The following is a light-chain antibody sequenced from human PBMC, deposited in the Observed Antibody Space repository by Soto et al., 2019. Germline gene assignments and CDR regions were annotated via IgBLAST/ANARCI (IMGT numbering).Light chain of an antibody. CDR3: ETWDSNTRV. Sequence: QPVLTQSSSASASLGSSVKLTCTLSSGHSSNIIAWHQQQPGKAPRYLMKLEGSGSYNKGSGVPDRFSGSSSGADRYLTISHLQFEDEADYYCETWDSNTRVFGGGTKLTVL. V-gene: IGLV4-60*02. J-gene: IGLJ2*01. CDR2: LEGSGSY. CDR1: SGHSSNI.